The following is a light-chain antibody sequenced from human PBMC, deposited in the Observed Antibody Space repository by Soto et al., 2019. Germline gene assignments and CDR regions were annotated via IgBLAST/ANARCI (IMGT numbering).Light chain of an antibody. CDR3: MEGTPS. Sequence: IEITESPDSRAGSLGERATINCKCSQSVLYSSDNKNHLAWYQQRPGQAPRRLIYQVSHRDSGVPDRFSGSGSGSGTDFTLKISRVEAEDVGVYYCMEGTPSFGQGTKVDIK. CDR2: QVS. J-gene: IGKJ1*01. V-gene: IGKV4-1*01. CDR1: QSVLYSSDNKNH.